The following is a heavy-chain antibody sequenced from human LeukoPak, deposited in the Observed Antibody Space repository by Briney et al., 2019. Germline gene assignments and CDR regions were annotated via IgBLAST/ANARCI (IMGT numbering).Heavy chain of an antibody. CDR2: ISSGGETI. D-gene: IGHD6-19*01. CDR3: ARDGRAVAFDI. Sequence: GGSLRLSCAASGFTFSSYSMNWVRQAPGMGLEWLSYISSGGETIYYADSVKGRVTIFRDNAKNSLYLQMNSLRVEDTAIYYCARDGRAVAFDIWGQGTMVTVSS. CDR1: GFTFSSYS. J-gene: IGHJ3*02. V-gene: IGHV3-48*01.